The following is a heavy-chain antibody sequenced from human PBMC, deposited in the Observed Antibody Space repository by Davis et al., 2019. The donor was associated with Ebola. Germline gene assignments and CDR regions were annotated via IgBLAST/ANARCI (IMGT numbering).Heavy chain of an antibody. CDR3: ARGLMKLWPFGY. CDR2: IWYDGSNK. Sequence: AGSLRLSCAASAFTFSSYGMHWVRQAPGKGLEWVAVIWYDGSNKYYADSVKGRFTISRDNSKNTLYLQMNSLRAEDTAAYYCARGLMKLWPFGYWGQGTLVTVSS. D-gene: IGHD3-16*01. CDR1: AFTFSSYG. J-gene: IGHJ4*02. V-gene: IGHV3-33*01.